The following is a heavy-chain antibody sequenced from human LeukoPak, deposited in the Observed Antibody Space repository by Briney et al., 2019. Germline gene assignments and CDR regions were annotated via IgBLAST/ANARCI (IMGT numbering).Heavy chain of an antibody. Sequence: GGSLRLSCTASGFTFGDYAMSWFRQAPGKGLEWVGFIRSKAYGGTTEYAASVKGRFTISRDDSKSIAYLQMNSLKTEDTAVYYCTRYSHYYDSTLFDYWGQGTLVTVSS. CDR1: GFTFGDYA. CDR3: TRYSHYYDSTLFDY. D-gene: IGHD3-22*01. V-gene: IGHV3-49*03. J-gene: IGHJ4*02. CDR2: IRSKAYGGTT.